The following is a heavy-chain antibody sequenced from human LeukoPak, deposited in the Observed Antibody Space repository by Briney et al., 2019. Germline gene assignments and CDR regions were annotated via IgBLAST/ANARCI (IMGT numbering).Heavy chain of an antibody. CDR1: GFTFSSYA. D-gene: IGHD1-26*01. Sequence: GGSLRLSCAASGFTFSSYAMSWVRQAPGKGLEWVSAISGSGGSTYYADSVKGRFTISRDNSKNTLYLQMHSLRAEDTAVYYCAKASIVGVMGDDYWGQGNLVTVSS. CDR2: ISGSGGST. V-gene: IGHV3-23*01. J-gene: IGHJ4*02. CDR3: AKASIVGVMGDDY.